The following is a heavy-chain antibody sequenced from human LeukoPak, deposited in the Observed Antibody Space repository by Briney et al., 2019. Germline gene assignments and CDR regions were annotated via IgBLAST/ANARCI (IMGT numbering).Heavy chain of an antibody. Sequence: SVKVSCKASGGTFSSYAISWVRQAPGQGLEWMGGIIPIFGTANYAQKFQGRVTIAADESTSTAYMELSSLRSEDTAVYYCATEIARDYYYYYMDVWGKGTTVTVSS. J-gene: IGHJ6*03. V-gene: IGHV1-69*13. CDR3: ATEIARDYYYYYMDV. D-gene: IGHD5-24*01. CDR1: GGTFSSYA. CDR2: IIPIFGTA.